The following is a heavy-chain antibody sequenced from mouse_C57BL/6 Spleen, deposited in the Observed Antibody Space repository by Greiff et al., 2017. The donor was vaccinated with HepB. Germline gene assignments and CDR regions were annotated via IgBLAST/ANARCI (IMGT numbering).Heavy chain of an antibody. V-gene: IGHV1-52*01. CDR1: GYTFTSYW. J-gene: IGHJ3*01. Sequence: QVHVKQPGAELVRPGSSVKLSCKASGYTFTSYWMHWVKQRPIQGLEWIGNIDPSDSETHYNQKFKDKATLTVDKSSSTAYMQLSSLTSEDSAVYYCARPTVVGRGFAYWGQGTLVTVSA. D-gene: IGHD1-1*01. CDR2: IDPSDSET. CDR3: ARPTVVGRGFAY.